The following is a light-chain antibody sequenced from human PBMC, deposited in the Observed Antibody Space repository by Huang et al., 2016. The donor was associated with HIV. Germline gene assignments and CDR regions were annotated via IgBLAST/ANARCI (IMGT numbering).Light chain of an antibody. Sequence: DIVMTQSPDSLAVSLGERATISCVSSQSVLSPSNNRNHLAWYQQKPRQPAKLLIYWASPRESGVPDRFRGSGSATDFTLTIDNLQAEDVALYFCQQYYSIPGFGQGTYVEV. V-gene: IGKV4-1*01. CDR3: QQYYSIPG. CDR2: WAS. CDR1: QSVLSPSNNRNH. J-gene: IGKJ1*01.